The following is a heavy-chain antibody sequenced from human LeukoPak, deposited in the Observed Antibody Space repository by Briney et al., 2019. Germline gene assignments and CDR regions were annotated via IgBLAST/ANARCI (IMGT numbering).Heavy chain of an antibody. D-gene: IGHD3-10*01. Sequence: SETLSLTCAVYGGSFSGYYRSWIRQPPGKGLEWIGEINHSGSTNYNPSLKSRVTISVDTSKNQFSLKLSSVTAADTAVYYCARRRGSGNYYNDYWGQGTLVTVSS. V-gene: IGHV4-34*01. J-gene: IGHJ4*02. CDR2: INHSGST. CDR3: ARRRGSGNYYNDY. CDR1: GGSFSGYY.